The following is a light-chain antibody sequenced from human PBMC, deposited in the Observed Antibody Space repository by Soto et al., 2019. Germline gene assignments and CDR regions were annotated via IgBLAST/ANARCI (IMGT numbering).Light chain of an antibody. CDR1: QSVSSIY. V-gene: IGKV3-20*01. J-gene: IGKJ1*01. Sequence: EIVLTQSPGTLSSSPGERATLSCRASQSVSSIYLAWYQQKPGQAPRLLIYGASSRATGIPDRFSGSGSGTDFTLTISRLEPEDFAVYYCQQYGSSFGQGTKVDIK. CDR3: QQYGSS. CDR2: GAS.